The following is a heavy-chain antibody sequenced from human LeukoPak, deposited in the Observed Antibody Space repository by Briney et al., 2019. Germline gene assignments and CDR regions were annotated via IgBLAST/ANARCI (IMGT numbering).Heavy chain of an antibody. CDR3: AYSSGYQQH. D-gene: IGHD3-22*01. Sequence: KPSETLSLTCAVYGGSFSDYYWSWMRQPPGKGLEWIGEINHSGSTNYNPSLKSRVTISVDTSKNQFSLKLSSVTAADTAVYYCAYSSGYQQHWGQGTLVIVSS. J-gene: IGHJ1*01. CDR1: GGSFSDYY. V-gene: IGHV4-34*01. CDR2: INHSGST.